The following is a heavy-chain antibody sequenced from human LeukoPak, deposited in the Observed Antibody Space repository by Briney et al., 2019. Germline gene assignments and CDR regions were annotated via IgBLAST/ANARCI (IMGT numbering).Heavy chain of an antibody. J-gene: IGHJ3*02. Sequence: SETLSLTCTVSSGSINSDGYYWSWIRQPAGKGLEWIGRVYSTGSANYSPSLESRVIISIDTSKNQFFLRLSSVTAADTAVYYCARVYRRDGYNYDGFDIWSQGTMVTVS. CDR1: SGSINSDGYY. CDR3: ARVYRRDGYNYDGFDI. CDR2: VYSTGSA. V-gene: IGHV4-61*02. D-gene: IGHD5-24*01.